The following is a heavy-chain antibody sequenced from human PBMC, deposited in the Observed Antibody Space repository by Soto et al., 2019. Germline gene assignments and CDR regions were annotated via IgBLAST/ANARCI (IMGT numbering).Heavy chain of an antibody. J-gene: IGHJ4*02. Sequence: QVQVVQSGAEEKKPGASVKVSCKASGYTFTSYAMHWVRQAPGQRLEWMGWINAGNGNTKYSQNFQGRVTIPRDTPASTAYMELSSLRSEDTAVYYCARSGLLPYFDYWGQGTLVNVSS. CDR2: INAGNGNT. CDR3: ARSGLLPYFDY. D-gene: IGHD3-3*01. CDR1: GYTFTSYA. V-gene: IGHV1-3*05.